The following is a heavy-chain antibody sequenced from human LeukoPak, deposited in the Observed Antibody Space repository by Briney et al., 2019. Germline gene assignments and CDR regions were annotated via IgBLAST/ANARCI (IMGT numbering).Heavy chain of an antibody. CDR1: GYTFTTYF. V-gene: IGHV1-46*01. CDR2: INPSAVST. Sequence: ASVKVSCKASGYTFTTYFMHWLRQAPGQGLEWMGIINPSAVSTSYAQKFLGRVTMTRDTSTSTVYMELSSLRSEDTAVYYCAREFRTTTWSFDAFDLWGQGTMVTVSS. D-gene: IGHD1/OR15-1a*01. CDR3: AREFRTTTWSFDAFDL. J-gene: IGHJ3*01.